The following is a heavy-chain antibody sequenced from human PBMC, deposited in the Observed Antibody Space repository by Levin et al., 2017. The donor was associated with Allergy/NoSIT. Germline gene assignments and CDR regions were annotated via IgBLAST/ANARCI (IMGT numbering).Heavy chain of an antibody. CDR2: ISAYNGNT. V-gene: IGHV1-18*01. D-gene: IGHD6-19*01. CDR1: GYTFTSYG. J-gene: IGHJ3*02. Sequence: GGSLRLSCKASGYTFTSYGISWVRQAPGQGLEWMGWISAYNGNTNYAQKLQGRVTMTTDTSTSTAYMELRSLRSDDTAVYYCARPRYSSGTLHAFDIWGQGTMVTVSS. CDR3: ARPRYSSGTLHAFDI.